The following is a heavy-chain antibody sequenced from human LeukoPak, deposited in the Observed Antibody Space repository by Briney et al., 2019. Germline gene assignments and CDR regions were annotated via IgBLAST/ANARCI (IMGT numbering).Heavy chain of an antibody. D-gene: IGHD3-16*01. J-gene: IGHJ4*02. V-gene: IGHV1-2*02. CDR2: INPNSGGT. Sequence: SSVKVSCKASGYTFTGYYMHWVRQAPGQGLEWMGWINPNSGGTNYAQKFQGRVTMTRDTSISTAYMELSRLRSDDPDVYYCARDGGRNFDYWGQATPVTVSS. CDR3: ARDGGRNFDY. CDR1: GYTFTGYY.